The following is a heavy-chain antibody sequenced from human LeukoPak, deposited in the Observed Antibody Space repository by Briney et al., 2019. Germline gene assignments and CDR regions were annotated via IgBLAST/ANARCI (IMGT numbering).Heavy chain of an antibody. CDR2: ISDSGSDT. CDR1: GFTFSSYG. CDR3: AKRVPYSSSSVYFDS. D-gene: IGHD6-6*01. J-gene: IGHJ4*02. V-gene: IGHV3-23*01. Sequence: GGSLRLSCAASGFTFSSYGLSWVRQAPGKGLEWVSAISDSGSDTYYADSVKGRFTISKDNSKNTLYLQMNSPRAEDTAVYYCAKRVPYSSSSVYFDSWGQGTLVTVSS.